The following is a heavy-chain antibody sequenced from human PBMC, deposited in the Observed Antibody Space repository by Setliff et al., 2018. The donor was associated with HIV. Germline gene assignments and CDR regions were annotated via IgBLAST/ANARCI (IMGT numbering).Heavy chain of an antibody. CDR2: IYYSGST. CDR3: ARGSYSYDSTGYLY. J-gene: IGHJ4*02. D-gene: IGHD3-22*01. V-gene: IGHV4-31*03. Sequence: PSETLSLTCTVSGGSISSGGYYWSWIRQHPGKGLEWIGYIYYSGSTDYNPSLKSRVTISVDPSKNQFSLKMNSVTAADTAVYYCARGSYSYDSTGYLYWGQGTLVTVSS. CDR1: GGSISSGGYY.